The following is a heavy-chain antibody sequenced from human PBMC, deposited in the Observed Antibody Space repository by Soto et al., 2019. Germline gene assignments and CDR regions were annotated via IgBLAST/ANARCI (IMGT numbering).Heavy chain of an antibody. Sequence: GASVKVSCKASGYTFTSYYMHWVRQAPGQGLEWMGIINPSGGSTSYAQKFQGRVTMTRDTSTSTVYMELSSLRSEDTAVYYCARVWAVAGDFEGIDPWGQGTLVTVSS. CDR2: INPSGGST. D-gene: IGHD6-19*01. CDR3: ARVWAVAGDFEGIDP. J-gene: IGHJ5*02. CDR1: GYTFTSYY. V-gene: IGHV1-46*01.